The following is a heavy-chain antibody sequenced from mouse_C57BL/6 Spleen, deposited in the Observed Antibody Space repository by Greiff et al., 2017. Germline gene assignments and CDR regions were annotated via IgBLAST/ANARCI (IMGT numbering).Heavy chain of an antibody. CDR1: GFNIKDDY. CDR2: IDPENGDT. CDR3: TTRYGSPFAY. V-gene: IGHV14-4*01. Sequence: VQLQQPGAELVRPGASVKLSCTASGFNIKDDYMHWVKQRPEQGLEWIGWIDPENGDTEYASKFQGKATITADTSSNTAYLQLSSLTSEDTAVYYCTTRYGSPFAYWGQGTLVTVSA. D-gene: IGHD1-1*01. J-gene: IGHJ3*01.